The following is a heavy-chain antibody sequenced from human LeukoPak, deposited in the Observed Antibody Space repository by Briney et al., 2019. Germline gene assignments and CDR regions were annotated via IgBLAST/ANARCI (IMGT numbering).Heavy chain of an antibody. CDR3: AKQRYCSGGFCWSTADALDV. Sequence: GESLKISCKGSGYSFPTYWIAWVRQVPGKGLEWMGIIYPSDSDTIYSPSFEGQVTISADKSINTAYLQWTNLTASDTAVYYCAKQRYCSGGFCWSTADALDVWGQGTGVTISS. J-gene: IGHJ3*01. CDR2: IYPSDSDT. CDR1: GYSFPTYW. D-gene: IGHD2-15*01. V-gene: IGHV5-51*01.